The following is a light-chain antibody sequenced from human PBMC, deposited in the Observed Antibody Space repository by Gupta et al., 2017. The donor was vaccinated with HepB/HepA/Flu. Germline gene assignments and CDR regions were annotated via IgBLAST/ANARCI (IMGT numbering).Light chain of an antibody. Sequence: EIVLTQSPATLSLSPGERATLSCRASETVSSFLAWYKQKPGQAPRLLIYDASKRATGIPARFSGSGSGTDFTLTISNLEPEDFAVYYCHQRSDWPLTFGGGTKVEIK. CDR3: HQRSDWPLT. J-gene: IGKJ4*01. CDR2: DAS. V-gene: IGKV3-11*01. CDR1: ETVSSF.